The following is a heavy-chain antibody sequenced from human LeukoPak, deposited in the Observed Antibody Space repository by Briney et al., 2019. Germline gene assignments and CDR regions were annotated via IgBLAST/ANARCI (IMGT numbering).Heavy chain of an antibody. CDR3: AKALCGEYGRFHY. V-gene: IGHV3-23*01. CDR1: GFTFSTYA. D-gene: IGHD4-17*01. Sequence: GGSLRLSCAASGFTFSTYAMSWVRQAPGKGLDWVATVGDGGRDTQYADFVKGRVTIPRDDSTTTLYPQMNSLRADDTAVYYCAKALCGEYGRFHYWGQGTLVTVSS. CDR2: VGDGGRDT. J-gene: IGHJ4*02.